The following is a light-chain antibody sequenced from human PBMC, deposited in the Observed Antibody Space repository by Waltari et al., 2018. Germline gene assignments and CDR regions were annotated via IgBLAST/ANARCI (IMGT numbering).Light chain of an antibody. Sequence: DIAMTQSPDSLAVSLGERATINCKSSRSVLNTDNNKNYLTWYQQKPGPPPQLLISWASTRASGVPARFIGSGCGTDFTLTISSLQAEDVAVYYCHQHYTTPWTFGQGTQVEL. J-gene: IGKJ1*01. CDR3: HQHYTTPWT. CDR1: RSVLNTDNNKNY. V-gene: IGKV4-1*01. CDR2: WAS.